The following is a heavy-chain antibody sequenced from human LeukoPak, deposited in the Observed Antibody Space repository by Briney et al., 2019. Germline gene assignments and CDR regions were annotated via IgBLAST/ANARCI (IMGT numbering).Heavy chain of an antibody. J-gene: IGHJ3*02. D-gene: IGHD1-26*01. V-gene: IGHV1-24*01. CDR3: GRVAGVGDAFDI. Sequence: GASVKVSCKVSGYTLTELSMHWVRQAPGKGLEWMGGFDPEDGETIYAQKFQGRVTMTEDTSTDTAYMELSSLRSEDTAVYYCGRVAGVGDAFDIWGQGTMVTVSS. CDR2: FDPEDGET. CDR1: GYTLTELS.